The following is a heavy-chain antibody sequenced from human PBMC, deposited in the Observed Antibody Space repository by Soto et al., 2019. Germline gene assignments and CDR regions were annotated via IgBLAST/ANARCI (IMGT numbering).Heavy chain of an antibody. V-gene: IGHV1-69*13. CDR3: AKSTQPFGIDAFDI. CDR1: GGTFSSYA. J-gene: IGHJ3*02. D-gene: IGHD3-3*01. Sequence: SVKVSCKASGGTFSSYAISWVRQAPGQGLEWMGGIIPIFGTANYAQKFQGRVTITADESTSTAYMELSSLRSEDTAVYYCAKSTQPFGIDAFDIWGQGTMVTVS. CDR2: IIPIFGTA.